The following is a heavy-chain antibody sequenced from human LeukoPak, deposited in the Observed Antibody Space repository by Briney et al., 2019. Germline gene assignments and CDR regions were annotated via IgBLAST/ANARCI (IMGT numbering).Heavy chain of an antibody. V-gene: IGHV3-7*01. CDR2: IKQDGSEK. CDR3: ARGLDCRSTSCYLDN. CDR1: GYTFTKYC. Sequence: GGSLRLSCAASGYTFTKYCMTWVRQAPGKGLEWVANIKQDGSEKFYVDSVKGRFTISRDNAKNSLDLQINSLGAEDTAVYYCARGLDCRSTSCYLDNWGQGTLVTVSS. J-gene: IGHJ4*02. D-gene: IGHD2-2*01.